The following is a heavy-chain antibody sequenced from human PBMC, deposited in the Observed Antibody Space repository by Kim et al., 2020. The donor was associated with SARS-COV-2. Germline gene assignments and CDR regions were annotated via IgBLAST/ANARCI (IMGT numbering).Heavy chain of an antibody. D-gene: IGHD3-16*01. J-gene: IGHJ4*02. CDR1: GFIFRTYA. V-gene: IGHV3-23*01. CDR3: ARSHHGGGGSRPNVGY. Sequence: GGSLRLSCAGSGFIFRTYAMSWVRQAPGKGLEWVSAISGSGNSTYYADSVKGRFTISRDNSKNTLYLQMNSLRAEDTAVYYCARSHHGGGGSRPNVGYWGQGALVTVSS. CDR2: ISGSGNST.